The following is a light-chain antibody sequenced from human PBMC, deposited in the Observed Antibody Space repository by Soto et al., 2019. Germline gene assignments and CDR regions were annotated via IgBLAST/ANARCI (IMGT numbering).Light chain of an antibody. J-gene: IGKJ3*01. V-gene: IGKV3-15*01. CDR1: QSVSSN. CDR2: DAS. CDR3: QQYNTWPLT. Sequence: ETVMTQSPATLSVSPGERPTLSCRASQSVSSNLAWYQQKPGQAPRLLIYDASTRATGIPARFSGSGSGTEFTLTISSLQSEDFAVYSFQQYNTWPLTFGPGTKVDIK.